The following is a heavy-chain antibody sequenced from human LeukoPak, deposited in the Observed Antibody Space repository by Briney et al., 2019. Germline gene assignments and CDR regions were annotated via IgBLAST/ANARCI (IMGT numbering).Heavy chain of an antibody. CDR3: ARLLWFGESYYFDY. D-gene: IGHD3-10*01. Sequence: GGSLRLSCAASGFTFSDHYMDWVRQAPGKGLGWVGRTRNKANSYTTEYAASVKGRFTISRDDSKNSLYLQMNSLKTEDTAVYYCARLLWFGESYYFDYWGQGTLVTVSS. V-gene: IGHV3-72*01. CDR1: GFTFSDHY. J-gene: IGHJ4*02. CDR2: TRNKANSYTT.